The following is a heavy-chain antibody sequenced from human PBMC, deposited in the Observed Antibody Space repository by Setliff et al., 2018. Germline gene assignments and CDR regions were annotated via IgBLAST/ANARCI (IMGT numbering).Heavy chain of an antibody. D-gene: IGHD5-18*01. CDR2: IIPMFGT. V-gene: IGHV1-69*13. CDR1: GGTFSSYV. Sequence: SVKVSCKASGGTFSSYVISWVREAPGQGLEWMGGIIPMFGTNYAQKFQGRVTITADESTSTAYMELSSLGSDDTAVYYCARFSGHNYGSFDSWGQGTLVTVSS. J-gene: IGHJ4*02. CDR3: ARFSGHNYGSFDS.